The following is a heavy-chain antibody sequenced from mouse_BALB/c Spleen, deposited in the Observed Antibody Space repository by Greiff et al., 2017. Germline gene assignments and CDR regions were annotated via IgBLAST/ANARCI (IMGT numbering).Heavy chain of an antibody. J-gene: IGHJ4*01. Sequence: EVKLMESGGDLVKPGGSLNLSCAASGFTFSSYAMSWVRQTPAKRLEWVATISSGGSYTYYPDSVKGRFTIARDNAKNTLYLQMSSLKSEDTAMYYCTRECYDGSYYYAMDYWGQGTSVTVSS. D-gene: IGHD2-3*01. CDR3: TRECYDGSYYYAMDY. V-gene: IGHV5-6-4*01. CDR1: GFTFSSYA. CDR2: ISSGGSYT.